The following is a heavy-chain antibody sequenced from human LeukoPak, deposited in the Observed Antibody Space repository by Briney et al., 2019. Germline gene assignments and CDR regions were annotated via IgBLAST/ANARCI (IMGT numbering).Heavy chain of an antibody. CDR2: IFPSGGEI. V-gene: IGHV3-53*01. D-gene: IGHD2-8*02. Sequence: QPGGSLRLSCAASEFSVGSNYMTWVRQPPGKGLEWVSSIFPSGGEIHYADSVRGRFTISRDNSKSTLSLQMNSLRAEDTAIYYCATYRQVLLPFESWGQGTLVTVSS. CDR1: EFSVGSNY. CDR3: ATYRQVLLPFES. J-gene: IGHJ4*02.